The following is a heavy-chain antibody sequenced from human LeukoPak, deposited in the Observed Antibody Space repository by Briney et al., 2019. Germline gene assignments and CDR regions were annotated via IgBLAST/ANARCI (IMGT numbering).Heavy chain of an antibody. CDR2: INWNGGST. J-gene: IGHJ3*01. CDR1: GFTFDDYG. V-gene: IGHV3-20*04. CDR3: AEGKDYYDSSGYPL. D-gene: IGHD3-22*01. Sequence: GGSLRLSCAASGFTFDDYGMSWVRQAPGKGLEWVSGINWNGGSTGYADSVKGRFTISRDNAKNSLYLQMNSLRAEDTAVYYCAEGKDYYDSSGYPLWGQGTMVTVSS.